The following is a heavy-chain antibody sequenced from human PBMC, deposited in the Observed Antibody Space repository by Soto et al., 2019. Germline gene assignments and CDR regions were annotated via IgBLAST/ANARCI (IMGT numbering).Heavy chain of an antibody. J-gene: IGHJ3*02. CDR2: INANSGGT. CDR1: GYTFTGYY. CDR3: AREGAGNSASFDI. Sequence: ASVKVSCKASGYTFTGYYMHWVRQAPGQGLEWMGWINANSGGTNFAQRFKGRVTMTRDTSISTAYMELSRLKSDDTAVYSCAREGAGNSASFDIWGQGKMVTVSS. V-gene: IGHV1-2*02. D-gene: IGHD1-26*01.